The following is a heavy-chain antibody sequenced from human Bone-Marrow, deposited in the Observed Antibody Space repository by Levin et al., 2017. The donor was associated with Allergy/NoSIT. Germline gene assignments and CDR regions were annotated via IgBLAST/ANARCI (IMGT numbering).Heavy chain of an antibody. D-gene: IGHD1-7*01. CDR1: GYSISSGYY. CDR2: IYHSGST. J-gene: IGHJ5*02. CDR3: ARERAGTTLSWFDP. V-gene: IGHV4-38-2*02. Sequence: SETLSLTCTVSGYSISSGYYWAWIRQSPGKGLEWIGSIYHSGSTYYNSSLKSRVTISVDTADNHFSLKLSSVTAADTAMYYCARERAGTTLSWFDPWGQGTLVTVSS.